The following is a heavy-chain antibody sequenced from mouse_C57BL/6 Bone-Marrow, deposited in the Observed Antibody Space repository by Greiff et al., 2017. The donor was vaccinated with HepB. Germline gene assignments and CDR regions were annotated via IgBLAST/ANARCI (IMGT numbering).Heavy chain of an antibody. CDR2: IHPNSGST. CDR1: GYTFTSYW. J-gene: IGHJ2*01. V-gene: IGHV1-64*01. CDR3: ARSEAYSNYVGY. D-gene: IGHD2-5*01. Sequence: QVQLKESGAELVKPGASVKLPCKASGYTFTSYWMHWVKQRPGQGLEWIGMIHPNSGSTNYNEKFKSKATLTVDKSSSTAYMQLSSLTSEDSAVYYCARSEAYSNYVGYWGQGTTLTVSS.